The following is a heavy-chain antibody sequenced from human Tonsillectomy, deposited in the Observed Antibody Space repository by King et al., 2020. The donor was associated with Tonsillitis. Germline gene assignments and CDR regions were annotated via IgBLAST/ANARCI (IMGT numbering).Heavy chain of an antibody. V-gene: IGHV3-9*01. CDR2: ISWNSGRI. CDR1: GFTFDDYA. Sequence: QLVQSGGGLVQPGRSLRLSCAASGFTFDDYAMRWVRQAPGKGLEWVSGISWNSGRIGHADSVKGRFTISRDNAKNSLYLQMDSLRPEDTALYYCAKDVGVGVAVAPGGHYYYYMDVWGKGTTVTVSS. D-gene: IGHD6-19*01. CDR3: AKDVGVGVAVAPGGHYYYYMDV. J-gene: IGHJ6*03.